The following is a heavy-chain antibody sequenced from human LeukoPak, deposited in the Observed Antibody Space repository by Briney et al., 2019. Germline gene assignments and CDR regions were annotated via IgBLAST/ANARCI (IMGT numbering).Heavy chain of an antibody. CDR2: IKSKTDGGTT. J-gene: IGHJ4*02. D-gene: IGHD6-13*01. CDR3: ARGGGSERYSSSWYGGDYFDY. CDR1: GFTFSNAW. Sequence: PGGSLRLSCAASGFTFSNAWMNWVRQAPGKGLEWVGRIKSKTDGGTTDYAAPVKGRFTISRDDSKNTLYLQMNSLKTEDTAVYYCARGGGSERYSSSWYGGDYFDYWGQGTLVTVSS. V-gene: IGHV3-15*07.